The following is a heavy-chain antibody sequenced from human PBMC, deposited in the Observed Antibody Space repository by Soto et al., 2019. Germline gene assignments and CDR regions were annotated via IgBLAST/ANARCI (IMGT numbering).Heavy chain of an antibody. Sequence: ASLKVSCKASGYTFTSYDINWVRQATGQGLEWMGWMNPNSGNTGYAQKFQGRVTMTRNTSISTAYMELSSLRSEDTAVYYCARVSRYYYGMDVWGQGTTVTVSS. CDR2: MNPNSGNT. CDR1: GYTFTSYD. V-gene: IGHV1-8*01. CDR3: ARVSRYYYGMDV. J-gene: IGHJ6*02.